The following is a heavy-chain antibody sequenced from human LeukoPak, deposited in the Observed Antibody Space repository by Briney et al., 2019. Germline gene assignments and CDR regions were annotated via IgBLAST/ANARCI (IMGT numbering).Heavy chain of an antibody. Sequence: PEGSLRLSCAASGFTFSNYDLNWARQAPGKGPEWVSAISGSGDRLSYAESVKGRFTISRDNSKNTMYLRMNSLRAEDTAVYYCARRYCSGATCYVGFDYWGQGNLVTVSS. CDR1: GFTFSNYD. CDR2: ISGSGDRL. J-gene: IGHJ4*02. D-gene: IGHD2-15*01. V-gene: IGHV3-23*01. CDR3: ARRYCSGATCYVGFDY.